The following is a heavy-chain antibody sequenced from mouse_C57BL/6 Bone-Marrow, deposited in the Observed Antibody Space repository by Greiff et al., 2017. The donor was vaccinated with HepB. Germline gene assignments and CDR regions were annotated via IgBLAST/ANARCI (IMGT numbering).Heavy chain of an antibody. CDR3: ARWRYYYGSSSLAY. D-gene: IGHD1-1*01. J-gene: IGHJ3*01. Sequence: QVQLQQSGAELVKPGASVKISCKASGYAFSSYWMNWVKQRPGKGLEWIGQIYPGDGDTNYNGKFKGKATLTADKSSSTAYMQLSSLTSEDSAVYFCARWRYYYGSSSLAYWGQGTLVTVSA. V-gene: IGHV1-80*01. CDR2: IYPGDGDT. CDR1: GYAFSSYW.